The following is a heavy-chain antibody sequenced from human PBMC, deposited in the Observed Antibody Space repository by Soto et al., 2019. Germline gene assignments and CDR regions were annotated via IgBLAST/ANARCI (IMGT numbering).Heavy chain of an antibody. J-gene: IGHJ5*02. V-gene: IGHV5-51*01. CDR2: IYPGDSET. CDR1: GYSFIIYW. CDR3: ARSAVVTARDWFDP. Sequence: PGESLKISCKGSGYSFIIYWIAWVRQMPGKGLEWMGIIYPGDSETRYSPSFQGQVTISADKSISTAYLQWSSLKASDTAMYYCARSAVVTARDWFDPWGQGTLVTVSS. D-gene: IGHD2-21*02.